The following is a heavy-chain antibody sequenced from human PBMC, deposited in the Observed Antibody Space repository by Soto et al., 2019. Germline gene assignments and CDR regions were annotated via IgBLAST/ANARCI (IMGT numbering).Heavy chain of an antibody. V-gene: IGHV3-23*01. CDR3: ARGGDFWSGSPPYYYYGMDV. D-gene: IGHD3-3*01. Sequence: GGSLRLSCAASGFTFSSYAMSWVRQAPGKGLEWVSALTGSGDSTNYADLVKGRFTISRDNSKNNLYLQMNSLRAEDTAVYYCARGGDFWSGSPPYYYYGMDVWGQGTTVTVSS. CDR1: GFTFSSYA. CDR2: LTGSGDST. J-gene: IGHJ6*02.